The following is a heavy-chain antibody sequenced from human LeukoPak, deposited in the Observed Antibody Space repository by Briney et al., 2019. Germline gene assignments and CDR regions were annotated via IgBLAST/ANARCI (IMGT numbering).Heavy chain of an antibody. V-gene: IGHV3-53*01. D-gene: IGHD3-10*01. CDR2: IYSGGNT. CDR1: GFTVSSNS. Sequence: GGSLRLSCTVSGFTVSSNSMSWVRQAPGKGLEWVSFIYSGGNTHYSDSVKGRFTISRDNSKNTLYLQINRLRAEDTAVYYCAKGGAVSSKSITMIRGTRRYYYYMDVWGKGTTVTISS. J-gene: IGHJ6*03. CDR3: AKGGAVSSKSITMIRGTRRYYYYMDV.